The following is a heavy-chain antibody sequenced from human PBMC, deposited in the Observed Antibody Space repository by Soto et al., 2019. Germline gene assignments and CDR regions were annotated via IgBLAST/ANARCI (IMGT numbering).Heavy chain of an antibody. D-gene: IGHD2-2*01. CDR1: GFTFSSYG. CDR3: ARDLIVAERGVVVPDAMEYCYYVMDV. CDR2: IWYDGSNK. Sequence: QSGGSLRLSCAASGFTFSSYGMHWVRQAPGKGLEWVAVIWYDGSNKYYADSVKGRFTISRDNSKNTLYLQMNSLRAEDTAVYYCARDLIVAERGVVVPDAMEYCYYVMDVWGQGAQVTVAS. J-gene: IGHJ6*02. V-gene: IGHV3-33*01.